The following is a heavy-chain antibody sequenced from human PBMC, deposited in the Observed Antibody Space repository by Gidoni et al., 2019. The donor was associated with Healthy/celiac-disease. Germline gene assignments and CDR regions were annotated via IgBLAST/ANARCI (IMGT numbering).Heavy chain of an antibody. CDR1: GFTFSNAW. CDR3: TTDLSWESPPYDY. CDR2: NKSKNDGGKT. J-gene: IGHJ4*02. V-gene: IGHV3-15*01. Sequence: EVQLVESGGGLVKPGGSLSLSCAASGFTFSNAWMSWVRQAPGKGLEWGGRNKSKNDGGKTDYAAPVKGRFTISRDDSKNTLYLQMNSLKTEDTAVYYCTTDLSWESPPYDYWGQGTLVTVSS. D-gene: IGHD1-26*01.